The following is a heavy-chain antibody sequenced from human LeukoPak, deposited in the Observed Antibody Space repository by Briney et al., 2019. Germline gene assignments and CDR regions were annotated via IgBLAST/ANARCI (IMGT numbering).Heavy chain of an antibody. V-gene: IGHV3-74*03. D-gene: IGHD6-6*01. CDR2: INGDGSNT. J-gene: IGHJ3*02. CDR1: GFTFSSHW. Sequence: GGSLRLSCAASGFTFSSHWMHWVRQAPGKGLVWVSRINGDGSNTTYADSVKGRFTISRDNAKNTLYLQMNSLRAEDTAVYHCAMSTSSYSTDAFDIWGQGTMVTVSS. CDR3: AMSTSSYSTDAFDI.